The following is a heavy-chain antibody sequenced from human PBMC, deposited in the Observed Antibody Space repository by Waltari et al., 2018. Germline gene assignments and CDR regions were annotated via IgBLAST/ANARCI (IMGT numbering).Heavy chain of an antibody. D-gene: IGHD7-27*01. CDR1: GGTFSASG. CDR3: ARTHSGSHWACDV. V-gene: IGHV1-69*04. Sequence: QVQLVQSGAEVKKPGSSVKVSCKASGGTFSASGISRVRQAPGQGPEWMGGSIPTLGISRYAQKVQYRVTITAHESTNTVYMELSSLRSEDTALYYCARTHSGSHWACDVWGQGTPVTVSS. CDR2: SIPTLGIS. J-gene: IGHJ4*02.